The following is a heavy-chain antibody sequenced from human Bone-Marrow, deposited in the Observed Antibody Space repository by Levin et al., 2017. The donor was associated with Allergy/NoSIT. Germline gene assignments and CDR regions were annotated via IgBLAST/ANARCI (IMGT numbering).Heavy chain of an antibody. CDR3: AKAGFWSGSEYYGMDV. CDR2: ISYDGTDT. J-gene: IGHJ6*02. CDR1: GFTGSNSG. D-gene: IGHD3-3*01. Sequence: PGGSLRLAWVADGFTGSNSGRDWDRQAPGKGLEWVTVISYDGTDTYYVDCVRGRFTISRDNSKNTLYLQMNSLRVEDTAMYYCAKAGFWSGSEYYGMDVWGQGTTVTVSS. V-gene: IGHV3-30*18.